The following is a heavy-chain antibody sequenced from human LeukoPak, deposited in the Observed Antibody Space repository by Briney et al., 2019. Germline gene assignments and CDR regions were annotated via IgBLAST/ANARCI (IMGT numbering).Heavy chain of an antibody. J-gene: IGHJ4*02. D-gene: IGHD6-13*01. V-gene: IGHV3-23*01. CDR2: ISGSGGST. CDR1: GFTFSSYA. Sequence: GGSLRLSCAASGFTFSSYAMSWVRQAPGKGLEWVSAISGSGGSTYYADSVKGRFTISRDNSKNTLYLQMNSLRAEDTAVYYCAKGAGPWGKSWYGGIFDYWGQGTLVTVSS. CDR3: AKGAGPWGKSWYGGIFDY.